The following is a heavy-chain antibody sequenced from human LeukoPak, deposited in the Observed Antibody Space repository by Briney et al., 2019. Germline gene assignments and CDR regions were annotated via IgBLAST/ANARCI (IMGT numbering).Heavy chain of an antibody. CDR1: GYSFTSYW. Sequence: GESLKISCKGSGYSFTSYWIGWVRQMPGKGLEWIGIIYPGDSDTRYSPSFQGQVTISADKSISTAYLQWSSLKASDTAMYYCARNTLTYYYDSSGYYSDYWGQGTLVTVSS. D-gene: IGHD3-22*01. J-gene: IGHJ4*02. CDR2: IYPGDSDT. CDR3: ARNTLTYYYDSSGYYSDY. V-gene: IGHV5-51*01.